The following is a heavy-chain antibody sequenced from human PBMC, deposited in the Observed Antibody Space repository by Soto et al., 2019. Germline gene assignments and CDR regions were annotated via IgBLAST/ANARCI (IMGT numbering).Heavy chain of an antibody. J-gene: IGHJ4*02. CDR2: INAGNGNT. CDR1: GYTFTSYA. V-gene: IGHV1-3*01. Sequence: QVQLVQSGAEVKKPGASVQVSCKASGYTFTSYAMHWVRQAPGQRLEWMGWINAGNGNTKYSQKFQGRVTITRDTSASTADMELSSLRSEDTAVYYCATTTSTAGDYWGQGTLVTDSS. D-gene: IGHD1-1*01. CDR3: ATTTSTAGDY.